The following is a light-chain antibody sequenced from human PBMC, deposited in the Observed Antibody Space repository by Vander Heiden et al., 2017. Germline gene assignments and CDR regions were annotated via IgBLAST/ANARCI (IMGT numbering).Light chain of an antibody. J-gene: IGKJ2*01. V-gene: IGKV3-11*01. Sequence: ATLSCRASQSISNYLAWYQHKPGQAPRLLIYDASHRATGIPARFSGSGSGTDFTLTINSIEPEDFAAYSCQQRSTRPPTFGQGTKLEIK. CDR1: QSISNY. CDR3: QQRSTRPPT. CDR2: DAS.